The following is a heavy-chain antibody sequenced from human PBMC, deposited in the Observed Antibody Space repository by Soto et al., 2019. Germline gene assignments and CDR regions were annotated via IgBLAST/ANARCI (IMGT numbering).Heavy chain of an antibody. CDR1: GYSFTSYW. Sequence: LGESLKISCKGSGYSFTSYWIAWVRQMPGKGLEWMGRIDPSDSYTNYSPSFQGHVTISADKSISTAYLQWSSLKASDTAMYYCARGGEVAAAGIDYWGQGTLVTVSS. V-gene: IGHV5-10-1*01. CDR3: ARGGEVAAAGIDY. D-gene: IGHD6-13*01. CDR2: IDPSDSYT. J-gene: IGHJ4*02.